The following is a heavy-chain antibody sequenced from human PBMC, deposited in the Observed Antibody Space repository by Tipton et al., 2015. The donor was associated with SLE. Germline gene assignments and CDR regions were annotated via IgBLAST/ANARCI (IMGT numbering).Heavy chain of an antibody. V-gene: IGHV4-38-2*02. CDR2: IYHRMST. CDR3: VRDPLRDYIQRKDWYFDL. Sequence: TLSLTCAVSGDSITSGYYWGWIRQPPGKGLGWIGSIYHRMSTYYNPSLKSRVTISIDTSKNQFSLKMTSVTAADTAIYYCVRDPLRDYIQRKDWYFDLWGRGTLVTVSS. J-gene: IGHJ2*01. CDR1: GDSITSGYY. D-gene: IGHD4-11*01.